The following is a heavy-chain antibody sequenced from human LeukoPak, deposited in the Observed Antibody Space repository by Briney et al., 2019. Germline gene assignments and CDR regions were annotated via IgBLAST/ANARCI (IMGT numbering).Heavy chain of an antibody. D-gene: IGHD5-24*01. CDR2: INRDGST. CDR1: GFTVSSNY. V-gene: IGHV3-66*01. Sequence: QSGGSLRLSCAASGFTVSSNYMSWVRQAPGKGLEWVSTINRDGSTYYGDSVKGRFTISRDNSKNTLNLQMNSLRAEDTGFYYCARMATIIDYFEYWGQGMLVTVSS. J-gene: IGHJ4*02. CDR3: ARMATIIDYFEY.